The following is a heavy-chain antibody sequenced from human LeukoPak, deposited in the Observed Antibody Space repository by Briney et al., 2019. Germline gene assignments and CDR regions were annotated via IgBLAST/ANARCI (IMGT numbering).Heavy chain of an antibody. J-gene: IGHJ5*02. CDR2: IYYSGST. CDR1: GGSISSYY. D-gene: IGHD6-13*01. Sequence: PSGTLSLTCTVSGGSISSYYWSWIRQPPGKGLEWIGYIYYSGSTNYNPSLKSRVTISVDTSKNQFSLKLSSVTAADTAVYYCARDRVAAAGTFHWFDPWGQGTLVTVSS. V-gene: IGHV4-59*01. CDR3: ARDRVAAAGTFHWFDP.